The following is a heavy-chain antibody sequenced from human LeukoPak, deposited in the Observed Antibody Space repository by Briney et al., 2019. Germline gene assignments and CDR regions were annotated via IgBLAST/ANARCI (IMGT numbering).Heavy chain of an antibody. D-gene: IGHD3-10*01. J-gene: IGHJ5*02. CDR1: GGSLSSGGYY. V-gene: IGHV4-61*08. Sequence: PSETLSLTCTVSGGSLSSGGYYWSWTRQPPGKGLEWIGYIYYSGSTNYNPSLKSRVTISVDTSKNQFSLKLSSVTAADTAVYYCARGRDYYGSGGHYGFDPWGQGTLVTVSS. CDR3: ARGRDYYGSGGHYGFDP. CDR2: IYYSGST.